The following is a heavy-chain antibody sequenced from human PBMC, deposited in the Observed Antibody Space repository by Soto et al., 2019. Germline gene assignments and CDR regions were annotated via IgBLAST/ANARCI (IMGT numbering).Heavy chain of an antibody. D-gene: IGHD3-3*01. CDR1: GGSISSGDYY. CDR2: IYYSGST. Sequence: PSETLSLTCTVSGGSISSGDYYLSWIRQPPGKGLEWIGYIYYSGSTYYNPSLKSRVTISVDTSKNQFSLKLSSVTAADTAVYYCASSDFWSGYDDDAFDIWGQGTMVTVSS. J-gene: IGHJ3*02. V-gene: IGHV4-30-4*01. CDR3: ASSDFWSGYDDDAFDI.